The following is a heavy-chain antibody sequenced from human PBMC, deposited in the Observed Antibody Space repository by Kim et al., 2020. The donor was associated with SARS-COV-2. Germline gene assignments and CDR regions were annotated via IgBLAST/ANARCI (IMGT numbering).Heavy chain of an antibody. Sequence: GGSLRLSCTTSRFTFTGYAMSWVRQAPGKGLEWVSSIDGSDGTTYYVDSVKGRFTISRDNSKNTLYLQMSNLRADDTAVYYCMKGGWGWIWDHWGQGTLVTVSS. J-gene: IGHJ4*02. CDR1: RFTFTGYA. CDR2: IDGSDGTT. CDR3: MKGGWGWIWDH. V-gene: IGHV3-23*01. D-gene: IGHD2-2*03.